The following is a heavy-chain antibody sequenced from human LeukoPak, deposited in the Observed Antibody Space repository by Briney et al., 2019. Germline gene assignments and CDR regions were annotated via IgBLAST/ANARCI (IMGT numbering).Heavy chain of an antibody. CDR2: IYYSGST. CDR3: ARIIGGMGSIYFDY. J-gene: IGHJ4*02. D-gene: IGHD2/OR15-2a*01. Sequence: SETLSLTCTVSGGSISSSSYYWGWIRQPPGKGLEWIGSIYYSGSTYYNPSLKSRVTISVDTSKNQFSLKLSSVTAADTAVYYCARIIGGMGSIYFDYWGQGTLVTVSS. CDR1: GGSISSSSYY. V-gene: IGHV4-39*07.